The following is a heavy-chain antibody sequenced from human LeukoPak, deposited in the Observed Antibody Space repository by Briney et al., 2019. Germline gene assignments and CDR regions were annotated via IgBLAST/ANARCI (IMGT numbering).Heavy chain of an antibody. CDR2: ISGSGGST. D-gene: IGHD5-12*01. CDR3: AKDPRGSYTRAFDI. V-gene: IGHV3-23*01. CDR1: GLPFSSSA. J-gene: IGHJ3*02. Sequence: GGALRVSCAASGLPFSSSALSWVRQAPGKGLEWVSAISGSGGSTFYADSVKGRFTISRDNSKNSLYLQMSSLRAEDTAVYYCAKDPRGSYTRAFDIWGQGTMVTVSS.